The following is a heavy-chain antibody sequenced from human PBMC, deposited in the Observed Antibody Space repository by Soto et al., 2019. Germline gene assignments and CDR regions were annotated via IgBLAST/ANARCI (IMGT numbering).Heavy chain of an antibody. CDR1: GDTFSNYA. J-gene: IGHJ6*02. Sequence: QVELVQSGIEVKNPGSSVKVSCKASGDTFSNYAINWVRQAPGQGLEWMGGIIPFYDKPNYAENFLGRVTISADKCTATAYLEVSSLRSEDTAVYFCARGYRELFFYAMDVWGRRTPVIVSS. D-gene: IGHD3-10*01. CDR3: ARGYRELFFYAMDV. V-gene: IGHV1-69*06. CDR2: IIPFYDKP.